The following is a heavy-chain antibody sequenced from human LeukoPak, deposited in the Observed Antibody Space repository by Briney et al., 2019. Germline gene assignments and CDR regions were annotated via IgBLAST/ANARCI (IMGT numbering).Heavy chain of an antibody. Sequence: SETLSLTCTVSGGSISSGDYYWSWIRQPPGKGLEWIGYIYYSGSTYYNPFLKSRVTISVDTSKNQFSLKLSSVTAADTAVYYCARGGYFDWLLSNWFDPWGQGTLVTVSS. CDR2: IYYSGST. D-gene: IGHD3-9*01. V-gene: IGHV4-30-4*08. CDR3: ARGGYFDWLLSNWFDP. J-gene: IGHJ5*02. CDR1: GGSISSGDYY.